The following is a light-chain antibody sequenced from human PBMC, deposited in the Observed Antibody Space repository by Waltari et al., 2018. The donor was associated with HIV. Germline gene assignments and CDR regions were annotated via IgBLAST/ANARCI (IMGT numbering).Light chain of an antibody. V-gene: IGLV1-44*01. J-gene: IGLJ1*01. CDR1: NSTIGSTT. CDR3: ASWDDSLNGYV. CDR2: SND. Sequence: QSVLTQPPSASGTPGQRVTISCSGSNSTIGSTTVKWSQHLPGPAPKVIIYSNDYRPSGVPDRFSGSKSGTSASLAISGVQSGDEADYYCASWDDSLNGYVLGTGTKVTVL.